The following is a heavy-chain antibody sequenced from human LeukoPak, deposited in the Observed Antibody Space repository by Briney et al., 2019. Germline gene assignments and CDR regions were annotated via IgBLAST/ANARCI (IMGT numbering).Heavy chain of an antibody. CDR3: ARTYTVTTARYYYGMDV. Sequence: ASVKVSCKASGYTFTTYYMHWVRQAPGQGLEWMGIINPSGGSTSYAQKFQGRVTMTRDTSTSTVYMELSSLRSEDTAVYYCARTYTVTTARYYYGMDVWGQGTTVTVSS. V-gene: IGHV1-46*01. D-gene: IGHD4-17*01. CDR1: GYTFTTYY. CDR2: INPSGGST. J-gene: IGHJ6*02.